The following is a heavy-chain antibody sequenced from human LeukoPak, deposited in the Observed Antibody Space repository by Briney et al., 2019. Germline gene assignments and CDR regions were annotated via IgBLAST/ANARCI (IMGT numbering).Heavy chain of an antibody. J-gene: IGHJ4*02. V-gene: IGHV3-30*02. D-gene: IGHD2-2*01. CDR3: AAPGVPAATYYFDY. CDR1: GFTFDDYG. CDR2: IRYDGSNK. Sequence: GGSLRLSCAASGFTFDDYGMSWVRQAPGKGLEWVAFIRYDGSNKYYADSVKGRFTISRDNSKNTVYLQMNSLRAEDTAVYYCAAPGVPAATYYFDYWGQGTLVTVSS.